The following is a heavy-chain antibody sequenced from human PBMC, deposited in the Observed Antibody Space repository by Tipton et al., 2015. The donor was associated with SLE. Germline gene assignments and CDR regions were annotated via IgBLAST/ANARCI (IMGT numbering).Heavy chain of an antibody. Sequence: GLVKPSETLSLTCTVSGGSISSYYWSWIRQPPGKGLEWIGYIYYSGSTNYNPSLKSRVTISVDTSKNQFSLKLSSVTAADTAVYYCARRLYRGGACYPYFDYWGQGTLVTVSS. V-gene: IGHV4-59*08. CDR2: IYYSGST. CDR3: ARRLYRGGACYPYFDY. CDR1: GGSISSYY. J-gene: IGHJ4*02. D-gene: IGHD2-21*01.